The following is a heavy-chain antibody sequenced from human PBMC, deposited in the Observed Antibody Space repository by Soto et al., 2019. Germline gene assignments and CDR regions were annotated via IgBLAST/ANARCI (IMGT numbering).Heavy chain of an antibody. CDR2: IYYNGNT. Sequence: ETLSLTCTVSGASFTNYYWTWIRQPPGKGLEWIGYIYYNGNTNYNPSLKSRVTMSVDTSKNQFSLKLTSVTAADTAVYYCARALRGDYWGQGTLVTVSS. CDR3: ARALRGDY. CDR1: GASFTNYY. V-gene: IGHV4-59*01. J-gene: IGHJ4*02.